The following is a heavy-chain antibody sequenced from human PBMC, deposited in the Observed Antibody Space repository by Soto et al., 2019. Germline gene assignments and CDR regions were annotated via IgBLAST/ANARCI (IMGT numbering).Heavy chain of an antibody. CDR2: IYYSGST. D-gene: IGHD6-19*01. Sequence: SETLSLTCTVSGGSISSGGYYWSWIRQHPGKGLEWIGYIYYSGSTYYNPSLKSRVTISVDTSKNQFSLKLSSVTAADTAVYYSARDSVAGYNWFDPWGQGTLVTVSS. CDR3: ARDSVAGYNWFDP. V-gene: IGHV4-31*03. J-gene: IGHJ5*02. CDR1: GGSISSGGYY.